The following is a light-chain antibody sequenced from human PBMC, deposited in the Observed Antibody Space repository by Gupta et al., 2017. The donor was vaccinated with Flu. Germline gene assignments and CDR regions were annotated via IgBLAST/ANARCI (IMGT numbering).Light chain of an antibody. CDR1: SSNIGAGDD. CDR2: GHD. J-gene: IGLJ2*01. Sequence: QSVLTQPPSVSGAPGQRVTISCTGTSSNIGAGDDVHWYQHLPRTAPNLLIYGHDNRPSGVPDRFSGSKSDTSASLAITGLQAEDEADYFCQSYDDSRSGAVFGGGTKLTVL. V-gene: IGLV1-40*01. CDR3: QSYDDSRSGAV.